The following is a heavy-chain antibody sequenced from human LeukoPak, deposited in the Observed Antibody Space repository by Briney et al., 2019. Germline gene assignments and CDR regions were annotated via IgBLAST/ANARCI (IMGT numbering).Heavy chain of an antibody. CDR2: ISSSSSYI. CDR1: GFTFSSYS. CDR3: AKLPFTMVRGVINA. V-gene: IGHV3-21*01. J-gene: IGHJ4*02. D-gene: IGHD3-10*01. Sequence: PGGSLRLSCAASGFTFSSYSMNWVRQAPGKGLEWVSSISSSSSYIYYADSVKGRFTISRDNSKNTLYLQMNSLRAEDTAVYYCAKLPFTMVRGVINAWGQGTLVTVSS.